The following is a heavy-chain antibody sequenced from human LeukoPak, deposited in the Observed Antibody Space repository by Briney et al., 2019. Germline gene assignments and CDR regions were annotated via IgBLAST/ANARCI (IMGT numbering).Heavy chain of an antibody. Sequence: GGSLRLSCAASGFTFSSYAMHWVRQAPGKGLEWVAVISYDGSNKYYADSVKGRFTISRDNSKNTLYLQMNSLRAEDTAVYYCASPYCGGDCYDPDAFDIWGQGTMVTVSS. CDR1: GFTFSSYA. CDR3: ASPYCGGDCYDPDAFDI. V-gene: IGHV3-30-3*01. D-gene: IGHD2-21*02. CDR2: ISYDGSNK. J-gene: IGHJ3*02.